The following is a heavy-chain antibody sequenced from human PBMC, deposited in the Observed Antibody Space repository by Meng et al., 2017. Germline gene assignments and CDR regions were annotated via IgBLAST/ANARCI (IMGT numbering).Heavy chain of an antibody. J-gene: IGHJ4*02. CDR1: GFTFSSYA. V-gene: IGHV3-30*01. CDR3: ARVGMADPPD. CDR2: ISYDGSNK. D-gene: IGHD5-24*01. Sequence: QVQLVGCGGGVGQPGRSLRLSCAASGFTFSSYAMHWVRQAPGKGLEWVAVISYDGSNKYYADSVKGRFTISRDNSKNTLYLQMNSLRAEDTAVYYCARVGMADPPDWGQGTLVTVSS.